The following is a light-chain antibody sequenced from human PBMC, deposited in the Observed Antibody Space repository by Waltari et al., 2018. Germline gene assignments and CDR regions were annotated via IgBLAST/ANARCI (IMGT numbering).Light chain of an antibody. J-gene: IGKJ1*01. Sequence: DIQMTQSPSTLSASVGDRVTITCRASQSISTWLAWYQQKPGKAPKLLIYKASDLERGVPSRFGGSGSGTEFTLTISSLQPDDFATYHCQQYYSSPWTFGRGTKVEI. CDR1: QSISTW. CDR2: KAS. V-gene: IGKV1-5*03. CDR3: QQYYSSPWT.